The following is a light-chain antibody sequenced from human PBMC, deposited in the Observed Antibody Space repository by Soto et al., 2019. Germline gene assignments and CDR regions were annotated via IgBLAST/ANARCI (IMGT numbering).Light chain of an antibody. J-gene: IGKJ5*01. Sequence: EVVFTQSPGTLSLSPGDRATLSCVASQIVTSKLAWYQQKPGQAPRLLISGASNRATGIPDRFSGSGSGTDFTLTISRLEPDDSALYFCQQYGGSPLTFALGTRLEIK. CDR1: QIVTSK. V-gene: IGKV3-20*01. CDR2: GAS. CDR3: QQYGGSPLT.